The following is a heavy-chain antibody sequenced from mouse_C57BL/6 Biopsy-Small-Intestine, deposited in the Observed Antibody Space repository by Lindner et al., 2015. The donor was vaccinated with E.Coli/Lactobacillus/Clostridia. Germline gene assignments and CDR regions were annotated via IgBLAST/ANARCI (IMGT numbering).Heavy chain of an antibody. Sequence: VQLQESGPELVKPGASVKISCKASGYAFSSSWMNWVKPRPGKGLEWIGRIYPGDGDTNYNGKFKGKATLTADKSSSTAYMQLSSLTSEDSAVYFCARTPMAVAMDYWGQGTSVTVSS. D-gene: IGHD3-3*01. J-gene: IGHJ4*01. CDR3: ARTPMAVAMDY. V-gene: IGHV1-82*01. CDR1: GYAFSSSW. CDR2: IYPGDGDT.